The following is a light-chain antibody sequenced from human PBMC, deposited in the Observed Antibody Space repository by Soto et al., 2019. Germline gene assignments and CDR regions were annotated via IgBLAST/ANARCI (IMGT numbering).Light chain of an antibody. CDR1: SGHSTYT. V-gene: IGLV4-69*01. Sequence: QSVLTQSPSASASLGPSVKLTCTLSSGHSTYTIAWHQQQPEKGPRYLMNINSDGSHTKGDGIPDRFSGSSSGAERYLTIAILQSEEEADYYRQTWGTGSAVFGGGTQLTVL. CDR3: QTWGTGSAV. CDR2: INSDGSH. J-gene: IGLJ7*01.